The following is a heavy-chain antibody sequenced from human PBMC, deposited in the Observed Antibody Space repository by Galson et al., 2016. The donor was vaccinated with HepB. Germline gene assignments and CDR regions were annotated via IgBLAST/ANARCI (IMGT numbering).Heavy chain of an antibody. D-gene: IGHD3-16*01. CDR1: GFTFSTSA. Sequence: SLRLSCAASGFTFSTSAVHWVRQAPGKGLEWVAVISSDGSNQFYADSVTGRFTISRDNSKDTLYLQMNSLRAGDTAVYYCAKDGGDTYALGYWGRGSLVTVSP. V-gene: IGHV3-30-3*01. CDR2: ISSDGSNQ. CDR3: AKDGGDTYALGY. J-gene: IGHJ4*02.